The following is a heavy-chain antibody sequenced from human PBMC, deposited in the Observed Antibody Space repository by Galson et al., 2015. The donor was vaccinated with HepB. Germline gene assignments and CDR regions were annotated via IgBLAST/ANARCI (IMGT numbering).Heavy chain of an antibody. CDR1: GFNFDDYA. V-gene: IGHV3-9*01. J-gene: IGHJ4*02. Sequence: SLRLSCAASGFNFDDYAMHWVRQVPGKGLEWVSGISWNSRSIGYADSVKGRFTISRDNAKNSLYLQMNSLRPEDTASYYCAKDAGTVAGATHLGHFDYWGQGTLVIVSS. CDR2: ISWNSRSI. CDR3: AKDAGTVAGATHLGHFDY. D-gene: IGHD6-19*01.